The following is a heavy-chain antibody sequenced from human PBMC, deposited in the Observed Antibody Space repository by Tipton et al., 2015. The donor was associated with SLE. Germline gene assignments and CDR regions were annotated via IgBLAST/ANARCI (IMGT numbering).Heavy chain of an antibody. J-gene: IGHJ2*01. V-gene: IGHV4-59*12. CDR1: GGSISSYY. D-gene: IGHD2-15*01. Sequence: TLSLTCTVSGGSISSYYWSWIRQPPGKGLEWIGYIYYSGSTNYNPSLKSRVTISVDTSKNQFSLKLSSVTAADTAVYYCARDLGYCSGGSCFSDYWGRGTLVTVSS. CDR3: ARDLGYCSGGSCFSDY. CDR2: IYYSGST.